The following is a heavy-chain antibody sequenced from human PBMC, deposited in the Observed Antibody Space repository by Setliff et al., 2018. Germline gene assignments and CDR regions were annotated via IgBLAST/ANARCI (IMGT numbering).Heavy chain of an antibody. CDR3: AKEPAVSLTEAVRRTYYDYAMDA. V-gene: IGHV1-18*01. J-gene: IGHJ6*02. D-gene: IGHD3-9*01. Sequence: ASVKVSCKASGYTFTYFGLSWVRQAPGQGLEWMGWISPYNGQTTYAQRFQGRTTMTTDTSTDTAYMELRNLRSDDTAIYFCAKEPAVSLTEAVRRTYYDYAMDAWGQGTTVTVSS. CDR1: GYTFTYFG. CDR2: ISPYNGQT.